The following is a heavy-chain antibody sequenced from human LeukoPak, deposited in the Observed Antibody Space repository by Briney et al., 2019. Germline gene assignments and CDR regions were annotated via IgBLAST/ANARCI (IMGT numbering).Heavy chain of an antibody. CDR1: GFTFDDYA. Sequence: PGGSLGLSCAASGFTFDDYAMHWVRQAPGKGLEWVSGISWNSGSIGYADSVKGRFTISRDNAKNSLYLQMNSLRAEDTALYYCAKGVGATRGWFDPWGQGTLVTVSS. CDR2: ISWNSGSI. J-gene: IGHJ5*02. CDR3: AKGVGATRGWFDP. V-gene: IGHV3-9*01. D-gene: IGHD1-26*01.